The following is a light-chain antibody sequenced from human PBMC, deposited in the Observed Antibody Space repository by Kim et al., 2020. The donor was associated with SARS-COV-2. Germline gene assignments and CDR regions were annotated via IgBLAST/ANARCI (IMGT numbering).Light chain of an antibody. CDR3: QQYNSYPWT. J-gene: IGKJ1*01. V-gene: IGKV1-5*03. CDR1: QSISDW. CDR2: KAS. Sequence: ASVGDRVTITCRASQSISDWSAWYQHKPGKAPNLLIYKASNLQTGVPSRISGSGSGTEFTLTISSLQSDDLATYYCQQYNSYPWTFGQGTKVDIK.